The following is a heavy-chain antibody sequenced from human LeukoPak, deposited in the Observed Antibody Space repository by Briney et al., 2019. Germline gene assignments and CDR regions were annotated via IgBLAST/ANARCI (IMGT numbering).Heavy chain of an antibody. Sequence: PSETLSLTRTVSGGSISSSSYYWGWIRQPPGKGLEWIGSIYYSGSTYYNPSLKSRVTISVDTSKNQFSLKLSSVNAADTAVYYCARQLLFDYYYYYMDVWGKGTTVTVSS. CDR1: GGSISSSSYY. D-gene: IGHD2-21*02. J-gene: IGHJ6*03. CDR3: ARQLLFDYYYYYMDV. V-gene: IGHV4-39*01. CDR2: IYYSGST.